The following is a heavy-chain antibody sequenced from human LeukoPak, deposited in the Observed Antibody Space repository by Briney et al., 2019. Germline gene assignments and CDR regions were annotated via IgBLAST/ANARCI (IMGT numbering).Heavy chain of an antibody. J-gene: IGHJ3*02. V-gene: IGHV1-18*04. D-gene: IGHD6-13*01. CDR2: ISAYNGNT. Sequence: ASVKVSCKASGYSFTGYYMHWVRQAPGQGLEWMGWISAYNGNTNYAQKLQGRVTMTTDTSTSTAYMELRSLRSDDTAVYYCARAEGHWYGYDAFDIWGQGTMVTVSS. CDR1: GYSFTGYY. CDR3: ARAEGHWYGYDAFDI.